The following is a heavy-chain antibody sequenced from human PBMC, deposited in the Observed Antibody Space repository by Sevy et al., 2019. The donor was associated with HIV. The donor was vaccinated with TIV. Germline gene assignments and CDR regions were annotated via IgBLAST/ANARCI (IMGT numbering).Heavy chain of an antibody. D-gene: IGHD3-22*01. Sequence: SETLSLTCTISGGSVSTYFWSWIRLPPGKGLEWIGHHSYSGITEDNPSLGSRVIISLDTSKNQFSLKLRSVTAADTAFYYCTRDHSYDTSGFWIDAYDIWGQGRRVTVSS. CDR1: GGSVSTYF. CDR2: HSYSGIT. CDR3: TRDHSYDTSGFWIDAYDI. J-gene: IGHJ3*02. V-gene: IGHV4-59*02.